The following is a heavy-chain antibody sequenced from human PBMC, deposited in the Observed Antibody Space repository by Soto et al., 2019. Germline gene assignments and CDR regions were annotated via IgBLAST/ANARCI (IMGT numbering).Heavy chain of an antibody. D-gene: IGHD5-12*01. Sequence: EVQLVESGGVLVQPGESLRLSCAASGFPFSSYEMNWVRQAPGKGLERVAYISSGGGNIYYAESVKGRFTISRDNAKNSVDLQINSLRAEDTAVYYCARDRWLRYSGYDWHFDYWGQGTLVTVSS. CDR2: ISSGGGNI. CDR3: ARDRWLRYSGYDWHFDY. CDR1: GFPFSSYE. J-gene: IGHJ4*02. V-gene: IGHV3-48*03.